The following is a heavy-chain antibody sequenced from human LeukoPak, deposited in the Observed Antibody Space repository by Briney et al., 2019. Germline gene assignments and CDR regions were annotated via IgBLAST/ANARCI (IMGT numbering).Heavy chain of an antibody. D-gene: IGHD6-13*01. J-gene: IGHJ4*02. CDR2: IWYDGSNK. CDR3: ARSGIAAAGKELDY. Sequence: GGSLRLSCAASGFTFSSYGMHWVRQAPGKGLEWVAVIWYDGSNKYYADSVKGRFTISRGNSKNTLYLQMNSLRAEDTAVYYCARSGIAAAGKELDYWGQGTLVTVSS. V-gene: IGHV3-33*01. CDR1: GFTFSSYG.